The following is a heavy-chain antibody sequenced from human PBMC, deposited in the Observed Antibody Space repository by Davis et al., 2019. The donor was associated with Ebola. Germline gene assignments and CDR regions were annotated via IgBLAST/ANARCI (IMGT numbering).Heavy chain of an antibody. CDR3: VKDDANIWFEI. CDR1: GFTFTRYW. J-gene: IGHJ3*02. CDR2: MSSDGTYI. D-gene: IGHD2-2*01. Sequence: HTGGSLRLSCAASGFTFTRYWMHWVRQAPGKGLVWVARMSSDGTYINYADSVKGRFTISRDNAKNTVYLQMNNLRVEDTAMYYCVKDDANIWFEIWGQGTMVAVSS. V-gene: IGHV3-74*01.